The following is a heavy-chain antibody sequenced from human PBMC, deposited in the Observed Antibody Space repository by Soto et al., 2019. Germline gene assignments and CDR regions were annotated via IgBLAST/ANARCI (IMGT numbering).Heavy chain of an antibody. V-gene: IGHV3-23*01. J-gene: IGHJ6*02. CDR1: GFTFSSYA. D-gene: IGHD3-3*01. CDR2: ISGSGGST. Sequence: GGSLRLSCAASGFTFSSYAMSWVRQAPGKGLEWVSAISGSGGSTYYADSVKGRFTISRDNSKNTLYLQMNSLRAEDTAVYYCAKVGYYDFWSGSRHSYYYGMDVWGQGTTVTVSS. CDR3: AKVGYYDFWSGSRHSYYYGMDV.